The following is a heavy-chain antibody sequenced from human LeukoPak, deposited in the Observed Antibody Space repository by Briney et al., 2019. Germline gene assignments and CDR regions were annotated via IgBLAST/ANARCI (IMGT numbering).Heavy chain of an antibody. CDR2: MNPSDFDI. CDR1: GYNFDSYL. Sequence: PGESLKISFEGSGYNFDSYLIAWVRQVPGKGLEWMGIMNPSDFDIRKSPSFQGQVTISVDQSISTAYLEWSSLKASDTAIYYCARQSGYYAFDFWGQGTLVTVSS. V-gene: IGHV5-51*01. J-gene: IGHJ4*02. D-gene: IGHD3-22*01. CDR3: ARQSGYYAFDF.